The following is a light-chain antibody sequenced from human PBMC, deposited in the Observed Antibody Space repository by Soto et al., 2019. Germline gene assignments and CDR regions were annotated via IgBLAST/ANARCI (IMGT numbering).Light chain of an antibody. Sequence: QLVLTQSPSASASLGASVKLTCTLSSGHSSYAIAWHQQQPEKGPRYLMKLNSDGSHSKGDGIPDRFSGSSSGAERYLTISNLQSEDEADYYWQTWGTGIRVFGGGTKLTVL. CDR1: SGHSSYA. J-gene: IGLJ3*02. CDR2: LNSDGSH. V-gene: IGLV4-69*01. CDR3: QTWGTGIRV.